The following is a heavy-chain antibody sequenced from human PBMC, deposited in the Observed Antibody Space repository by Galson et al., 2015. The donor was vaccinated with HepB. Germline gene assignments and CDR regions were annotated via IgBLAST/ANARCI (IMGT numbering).Heavy chain of an antibody. V-gene: IGHV3-7*03. CDR1: GSTFSTYS. D-gene: IGHD4-11*01. CDR2: IKQDGSEK. Sequence: SLRLSCAASGSTFSTYSMSWVRQAPGKGLEWVANIKQDGSEKYYVDSVKGRFTISRDNAKNSLYLQMNSLRAEDTALYYCAKDRYSNYGPYYFDYWGQGTLVTVSS. CDR3: AKDRYSNYGPYYFDY. J-gene: IGHJ4*02.